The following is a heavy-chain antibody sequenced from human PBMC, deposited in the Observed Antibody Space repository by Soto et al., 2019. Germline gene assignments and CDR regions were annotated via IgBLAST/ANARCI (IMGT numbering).Heavy chain of an antibody. Sequence: ASVKVSCKATGYTFSSYYIHWVRQAPGQGLEWMGLINPGGGSTSYTQKFQGRVTMTRDTSISIAYMELSSLRSDDTAVYYCATSIGPGPFDYWGQGTLVTVS. D-gene: IGHD2-21*01. CDR3: ATSIGPGPFDY. V-gene: IGHV1-46*01. CDR2: INPGGGST. CDR1: GYTFSSYY. J-gene: IGHJ4*02.